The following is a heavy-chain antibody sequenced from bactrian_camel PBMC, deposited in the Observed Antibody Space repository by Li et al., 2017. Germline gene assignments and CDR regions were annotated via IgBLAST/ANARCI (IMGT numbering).Heavy chain of an antibody. CDR2: IRRSGGET. D-gene: IGHD3*01. CDR3: AGGQDYPRFTSCTVLDPYEYHW. J-gene: IGHJ4*01. V-gene: IGHV3S40*01. Sequence: DVQLVESGGGSVQAGGSLRLSCGASGSTYSDACVGWLRQAPGKEREGVAAIRRSGGETWYAGSVKGRFTISQDNTKNTLYLQMNSLKPEDTAMYYCAGGQDYPRFTSCTVLDPYEYHWWAQGTQVTVS. CDR1: GSTYSDAC.